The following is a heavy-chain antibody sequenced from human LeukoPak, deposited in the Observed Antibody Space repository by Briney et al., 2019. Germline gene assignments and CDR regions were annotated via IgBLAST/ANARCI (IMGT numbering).Heavy chain of an antibody. CDR1: GGSISSYY. CDR2: IYYSGST. D-gene: IGHD2-15*01. Sequence: SETLSLTCTVSGGSISSYYWSWIRQPPGKGLEWIGYIYYSGSTNYNPSLKSRVTISVDTSKNQFSLKLSSETAADTAVYYCARDGGGWAYDYWGQGTLVTVSS. V-gene: IGHV4-59*01. CDR3: ARDGGGWAYDY. J-gene: IGHJ4*02.